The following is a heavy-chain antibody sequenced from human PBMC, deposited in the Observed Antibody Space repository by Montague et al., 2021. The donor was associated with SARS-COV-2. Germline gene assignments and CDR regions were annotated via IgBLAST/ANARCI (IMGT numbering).Heavy chain of an antibody. CDR2: XDWDDDK. V-gene: IGHV2-70*01. Sequence: PALVKPTQTLTLTCTFSGFSLSTSGMCVSWIRQPPGRALEWLALXDWDDDKYYSTSLKTRLTISKDTSKNQVVLTMTNMDPVDTATYYCARIRDYDILTGSYSGFDYWGREPWSPSPQ. CDR1: GFSLSTSGMC. D-gene: IGHD3-9*01. J-gene: IGHJ4*02. CDR3: ARIRDYDILTGSYSGFDY.